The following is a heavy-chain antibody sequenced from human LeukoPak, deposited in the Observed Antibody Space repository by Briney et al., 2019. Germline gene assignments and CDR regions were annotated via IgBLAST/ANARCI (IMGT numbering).Heavy chain of an antibody. CDR2: ISSSSSTI. V-gene: IGHV3-48*01. Sequence: PGGSLRLSCAASGFTFSSYSMNWVRQAPGKGLEWVSYISSSSSTIYYADSVKGRFTISRDNAKNSLYLQMNSLRAEDTAVYYCAREQTYYDILTGYRIYYYGMDVWGQGTTVTVSS. CDR3: AREQTYYDILTGYRIYYYGMDV. CDR1: GFTFSSYS. J-gene: IGHJ6*02. D-gene: IGHD3-9*01.